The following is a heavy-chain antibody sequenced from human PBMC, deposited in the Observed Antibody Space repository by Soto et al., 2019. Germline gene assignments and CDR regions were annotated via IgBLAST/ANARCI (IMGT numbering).Heavy chain of an antibody. V-gene: IGHV3-11*01. CDR2: ISSSGNTI. CDR1: GFTFSDYY. J-gene: IGHJ4*02. Sequence: QVQLVESGGGLVKTSGSLRIACAASGFTFSDYYMSWVRQAPGKGLEWVSYISSSGNTIYYADSVKGRFTISRDNAKNSVYLQMNSLRAEDTALYFCAKMSSENYYDPVCSWGQGTLVTVSS. D-gene: IGHD3-22*01. CDR3: AKMSSENYYDPVCS.